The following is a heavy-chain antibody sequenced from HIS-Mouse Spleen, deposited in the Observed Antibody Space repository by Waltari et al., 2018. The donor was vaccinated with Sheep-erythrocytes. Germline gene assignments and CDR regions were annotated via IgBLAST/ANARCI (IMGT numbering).Heavy chain of an antibody. CDR1: GFTVSSNY. Sequence: EVQLVESGGGLIQPGGSLRLSCAASGFTVSSNYMSWVRQAPGKGVEGVSVIYSGGSTYYADSVKGRFTISRDNSKNTLYLQMNSLRAEDTAVYYCARASSGWFRGFDYWGQGTLVTVSS. J-gene: IGHJ4*02. CDR3: ARASSGWFRGFDY. CDR2: IYSGGST. D-gene: IGHD6-19*01. V-gene: IGHV3-53*01.